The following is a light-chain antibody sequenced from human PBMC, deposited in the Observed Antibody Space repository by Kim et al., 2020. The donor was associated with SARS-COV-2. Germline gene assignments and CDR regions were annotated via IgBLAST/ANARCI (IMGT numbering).Light chain of an antibody. CDR3: MIWHNSAFV. V-gene: IGLV5-45*02. CDR1: SGINVGTYR. CDR2: YKSDSDN. J-gene: IGLJ1*01. Sequence: QPVLTQTCSLSASPGASASLTCTLRSGINVGTYRIYWYQQKPGSPPQYLLRYKSDSDNQKGSGVPSRFSGSKDASANAGILLISGLQSEDEADYYCMIWHNSAFVFGTGTKVTVL.